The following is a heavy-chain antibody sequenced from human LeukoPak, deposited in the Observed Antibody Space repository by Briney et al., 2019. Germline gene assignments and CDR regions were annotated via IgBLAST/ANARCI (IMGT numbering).Heavy chain of an antibody. CDR3: ARDLSGDANFDY. Sequence: ASVKVSCKASGYTFTGYYMHWVRQAPGQGLEWMGYIYPNSGAAKYAQKFQGRVTMTRDTSISTAYMELSGLGSDDTAVYYCARDLSGDANFDYWGQGTLVTVSS. D-gene: IGHD2-21*02. J-gene: IGHJ4*02. CDR1: GYTFTGYY. V-gene: IGHV1-2*02. CDR2: IYPNSGAA.